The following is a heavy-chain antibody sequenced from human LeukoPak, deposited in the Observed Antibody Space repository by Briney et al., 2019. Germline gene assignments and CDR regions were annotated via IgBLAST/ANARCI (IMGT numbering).Heavy chain of an antibody. Sequence: GGSLRLSCAASGFTFSSYSMNWVRQAPGKGLEWVSSISSSSSYIYYADSVKGRFTISRDNAKNSLYLQMNSLGAEDTAVYYCARDRSSGYKDYWGQGTLVTVSS. J-gene: IGHJ4*02. D-gene: IGHD3-22*01. CDR2: ISSSSSYI. V-gene: IGHV3-21*01. CDR1: GFTFSSYS. CDR3: ARDRSSGYKDY.